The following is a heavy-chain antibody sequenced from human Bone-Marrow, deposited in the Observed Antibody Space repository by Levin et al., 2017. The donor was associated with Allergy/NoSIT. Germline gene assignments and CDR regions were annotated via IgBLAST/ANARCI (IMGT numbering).Heavy chain of an antibody. CDR1: GFGFGDYA. V-gene: IGHV3-9*01. J-gene: IGHJ3*01. CDR2: IDWDSGDM. D-gene: IGHD3-3*01. CDR3: AKDGGLEYDFSEESDAFDV. Sequence: LSLTCAASGFGFGDYAMHWVRPAPGKGPEWVSGIDWDSGDMGYADSVKGRFTISRDNSKNFLYLQMSSLRTEDTALYYCAKDGGLEYDFSEESDAFDVWGQGTMVTVSS.